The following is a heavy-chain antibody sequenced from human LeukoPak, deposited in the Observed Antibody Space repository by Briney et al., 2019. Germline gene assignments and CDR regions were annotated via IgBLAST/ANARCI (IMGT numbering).Heavy chain of an antibody. Sequence: SQTLSLTCTVSGGSISSGSYYWSWIRQPAGKGLEWIGRIYTSGSTNYNPSLKSRVTISVDTSKNQFSLKLSSVTAADTAVYYCARDQFLPTTGIFDYWGQGTLVTVSS. CDR1: GGSISSGSYY. CDR3: ARDQFLPTTGIFDY. V-gene: IGHV4-61*02. J-gene: IGHJ4*02. CDR2: IYTSGST. D-gene: IGHD1-7*01.